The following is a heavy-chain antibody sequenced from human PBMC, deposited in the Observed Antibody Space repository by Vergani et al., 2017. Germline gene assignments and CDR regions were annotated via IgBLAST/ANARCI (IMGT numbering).Heavy chain of an antibody. D-gene: IGHD6-19*01. Sequence: QVQLVESGGGVVQPGGSLRLSCAASGFTFSSYGMHWVRQAPGKGLEWVAFIRYDGSNKYYADSVKGRFTISSDNSKNTLYLQMNSLRAEDTAVYYCAMDEAGGRYLPGYLDCSSQGTLVTV. J-gene: IGHJ4*02. CDR3: AMDEAGGRYLPGYLDC. CDR2: IRYDGSNK. V-gene: IGHV3-30*02. CDR1: GFTFSSYG.